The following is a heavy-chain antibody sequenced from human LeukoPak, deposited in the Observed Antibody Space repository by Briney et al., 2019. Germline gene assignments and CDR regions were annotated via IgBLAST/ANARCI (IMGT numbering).Heavy chain of an antibody. CDR3: ARLGVAALDY. D-gene: IGHD6-13*01. Sequence: PSETLSLTCTVSGGSISSYYWSWIRQPPGKGLGWIGYIYYSGSTNYNPSLKSRVTISVDTSKNQFSLKLSSVTAADTAVYYCARLGVAALDYWGQGTLVTVSS. CDR2: IYYSGST. V-gene: IGHV4-59*01. J-gene: IGHJ4*02. CDR1: GGSISSYY.